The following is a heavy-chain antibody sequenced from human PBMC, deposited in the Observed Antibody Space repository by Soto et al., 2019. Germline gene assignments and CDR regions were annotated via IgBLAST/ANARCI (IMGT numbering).Heavy chain of an antibody. D-gene: IGHD3-10*01. CDR2: IIPILETA. J-gene: IGHJ6*04. Sequence: QVQLVQSGAEVKKPGSSVKVSCKASGGTFGRYTLSWGRQAPGQGLEWMGWIIPILETANYARRIQGRLTITADTSTGTAYMALSGLKSGDTGVYYCARGGKFGGDLDVWGKGTPVTVSS. CDR1: GGTFGRYT. CDR3: ARGGKFGGDLDV. V-gene: IGHV1-69*08.